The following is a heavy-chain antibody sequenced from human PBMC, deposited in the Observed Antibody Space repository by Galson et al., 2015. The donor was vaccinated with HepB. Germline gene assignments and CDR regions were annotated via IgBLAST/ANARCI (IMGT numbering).Heavy chain of an antibody. J-gene: IGHJ4*02. CDR1: GFTFNIYG. V-gene: IGHV3-30*02. Sequence: SLRLSCAASGFTFNIYGMHWVRQAPGKGLEWVAFIRYDGSDKYYADSVKGRFTISRDNSKNTVYLQMSSLRGEDTAVYYCAKEAAVAGTGSDYWGQGTLVTVSP. CDR2: IRYDGSDK. D-gene: IGHD6-13*01. CDR3: AKEAAVAGTGSDY.